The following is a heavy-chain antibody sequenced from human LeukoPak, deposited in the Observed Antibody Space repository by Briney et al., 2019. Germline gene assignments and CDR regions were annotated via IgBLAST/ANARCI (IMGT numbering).Heavy chain of an antibody. CDR1: GGSISSGGYS. J-gene: IGHJ6*03. CDR3: ARTKLRYFDWLPEYYMDV. D-gene: IGHD3-9*01. V-gene: IGHV4-30-4*07. Sequence: IPSETLSLTCAVSGGSISSGGYSWSWIRQPPGKGLEWIGYIYYSGSTYYNPSLKSRVTISVDTSKNQFSLKLSSVTAADTAVYYCARTKLRYFDWLPEYYMDVWGKGTTVTISS. CDR2: IYYSGST.